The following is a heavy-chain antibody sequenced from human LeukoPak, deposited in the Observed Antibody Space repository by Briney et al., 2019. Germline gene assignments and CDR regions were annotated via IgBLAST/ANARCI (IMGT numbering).Heavy chain of an antibody. D-gene: IGHD6-19*01. CDR2: IRSKAYGGTT. Sequence: SGGSLRLSCAASGFTFSSYAMSWVRQAPGKGLEWVGFIRSKAYGGTTEYAASVKGRFTISRDDSKSIAYLQMNSLKTEDTAVYYCTSLYSSGWYEADYWGQGTLVTVSS. CDR3: TSLYSSGWYEADY. J-gene: IGHJ4*02. V-gene: IGHV3-49*04. CDR1: GFTFSSYA.